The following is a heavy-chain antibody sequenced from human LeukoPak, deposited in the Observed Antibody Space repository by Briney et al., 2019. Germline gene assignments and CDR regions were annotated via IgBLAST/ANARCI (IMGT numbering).Heavy chain of an antibody. CDR1: GFTFSSYA. J-gene: IGHJ5*02. V-gene: IGHV4-59*01. CDR2: IYYSGST. CDR3: ARVDAAVAGTSWFDP. Sequence: GSLRLSCAASGFTFSSYAMSWVRQPPGKGLEWIGYIYYSGSTNYNPSLKSRVTISVDTSKNQFSLKLSSVTAADTAVYYCARVDAAVAGTSWFDPWGQGTLVTVSS. D-gene: IGHD6-19*01.